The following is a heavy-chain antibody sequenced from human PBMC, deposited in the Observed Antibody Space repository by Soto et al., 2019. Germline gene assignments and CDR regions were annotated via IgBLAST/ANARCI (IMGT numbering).Heavy chain of an antibody. D-gene: IGHD2-15*01. CDR1: GGSVSSGSYY. CDR3: AGEPRGGYCSGGSCRNWFDP. Sequence: PSETLSLTCTVSGGSVSSGSYYWSWIRQPPGKGLEWIGYIYYSGSTNYNPSLKSRVTISVDTSKNQFSLKLSSVTAADTAVYYCAGEPRGGYCSGGSCRNWFDPWGQGTLVTVSS. CDR2: IYYSGST. J-gene: IGHJ5*02. V-gene: IGHV4-61*01.